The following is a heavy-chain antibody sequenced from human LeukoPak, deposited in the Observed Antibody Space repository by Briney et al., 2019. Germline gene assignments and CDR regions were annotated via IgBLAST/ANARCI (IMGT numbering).Heavy chain of an antibody. CDR1: GYTFTGYY. CDR3: ARVYYGSGSYRDPNWFDP. J-gene: IGHJ5*02. CDR2: INPNSGGT. Sequence: EASVKVSCKASGYTFTGYYMHWVRQAPGQGLEWMGWINPNSGGTNYAQKFQGRVTMTRDTSISTAYMEMSRLRSDDTAVYYCARVYYGSGSYRDPNWFDPWGQGTLVTVSS. V-gene: IGHV1-2*02. D-gene: IGHD3-10*01.